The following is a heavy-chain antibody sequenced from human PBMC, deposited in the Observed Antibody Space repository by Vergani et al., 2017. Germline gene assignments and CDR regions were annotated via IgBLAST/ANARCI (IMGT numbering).Heavy chain of an antibody. CDR3: ARQRYSSSSVSACWFDP. CDR1: GYTFTGYY. V-gene: IGHV1-2*02. Sequence: QVQLVQSGAEVKKPGASVKVSCKASGYTFTGYYMHWVRQAPGQGLEWMGWINPNSGGTNYAQKFQGRVTMTRDTSISTAYMELSRLRSDDTAVYYCARQRYSSSSVSACWFDPWGQGTLVTVSS. J-gene: IGHJ5*02. CDR2: INPNSGGT. D-gene: IGHD6-6*01.